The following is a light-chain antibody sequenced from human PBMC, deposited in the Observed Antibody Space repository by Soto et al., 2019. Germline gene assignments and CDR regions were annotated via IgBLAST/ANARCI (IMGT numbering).Light chain of an antibody. V-gene: IGLV2-8*01. CDR3: ASYTGSDTLV. Sequence: QSVLTQPPSASGSPRQSVTISCTGTSSDVGGYNYVSWYQQHPGKAPKLMIYEVSKRPSGVPDRLSGSKSGNTASLTVSGLQVEDEADYYCASYTGSDTLVFGGGTKLTVL. CDR2: EVS. J-gene: IGLJ2*01. CDR1: SSDVGGYNY.